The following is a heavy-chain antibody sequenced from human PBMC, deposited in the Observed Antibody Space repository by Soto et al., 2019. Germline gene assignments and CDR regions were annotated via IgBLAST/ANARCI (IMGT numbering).Heavy chain of an antibody. V-gene: IGHV1-18*01. J-gene: IGHJ4*02. Sequence: GASVKVSCKASGGTFSSYAISWVRQAPGQGLEWMGWIIPNNGKANYAQKLQGRVTMTTDTSTSTAYMELRSLRSDDTAVYYCARVPNNWKYYFDYWGQGTLVTVPQ. CDR1: GGTFSSYA. D-gene: IGHD1-20*01. CDR3: ARVPNNWKYYFDY. CDR2: IIPNNGKA.